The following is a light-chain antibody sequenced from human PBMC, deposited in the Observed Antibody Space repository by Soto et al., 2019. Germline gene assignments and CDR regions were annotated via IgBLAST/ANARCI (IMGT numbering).Light chain of an antibody. Sequence: QSALTQPASVSGSPGQSITISCTGTSSDVGAYNYVSWYQQQSGKAPKLMIHEVSNRPSGVSNRFSGSKSGNTASLTISGLQAEDEADYYCCSYAGFTTYVFGSGTKVTVL. CDR3: CSYAGFTTYV. J-gene: IGLJ1*01. CDR2: EVS. CDR1: SSDVGAYNY. V-gene: IGLV2-14*01.